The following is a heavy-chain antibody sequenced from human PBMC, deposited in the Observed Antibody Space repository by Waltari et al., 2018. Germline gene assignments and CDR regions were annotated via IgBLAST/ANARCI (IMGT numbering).Heavy chain of an antibody. J-gene: IGHJ6*02. CDR1: GGTFSSYA. D-gene: IGHD2-21*01. CDR3: ARDQFRCGGDCGYYYYGMDV. V-gene: IGHV1-69*01. CDR2: ANRSCGTA. Sequence: QVQLVQSGAEVKKPGSSVKVSCKASGGTFSSYAISWVRQAPGQGLEWMGGANRSCGTASYARKYQGRVTSTADESTSTAYMELSSLRSEDTAVYYCARDQFRCGGDCGYYYYGMDVWGQGTTVTVSS.